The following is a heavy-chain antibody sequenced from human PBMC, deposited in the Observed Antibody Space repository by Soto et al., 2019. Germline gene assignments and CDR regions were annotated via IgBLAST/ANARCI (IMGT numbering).Heavy chain of an antibody. D-gene: IGHD4-17*01. CDR3: ARNYGGNSDP. J-gene: IGHJ5*02. V-gene: IGHV4-39*01. CDR2: IYYSGST. Sequence: SETLSLTCTVSGGSISSSSYYWGWIRQPPGKGLEWIGSIYYSGSTYYNPSLKSRVTISVDTSKNQFSLKLSSVTAADTAVYYCARNYGGNSDPWGQGTLVTVSS. CDR1: GGSISSSSYY.